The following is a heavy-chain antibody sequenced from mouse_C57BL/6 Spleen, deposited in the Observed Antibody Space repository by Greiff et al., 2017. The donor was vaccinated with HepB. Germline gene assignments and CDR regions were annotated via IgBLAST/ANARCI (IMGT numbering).Heavy chain of an antibody. Sequence: EVKLVESGGGLVKPGGSLKLSCAASGFTFSDYGMHWVRQAPEKGLEWVAYISSGSSTIYYADTVKGRFTISRDNAKNTLFLQMTSLRSEDTAMYYCARQDDYGSSSRYFDVWGTGTTVTVSS. V-gene: IGHV5-17*01. D-gene: IGHD1-1*01. CDR1: GFTFSDYG. CDR2: ISSGSSTI. CDR3: ARQDDYGSSSRYFDV. J-gene: IGHJ1*03.